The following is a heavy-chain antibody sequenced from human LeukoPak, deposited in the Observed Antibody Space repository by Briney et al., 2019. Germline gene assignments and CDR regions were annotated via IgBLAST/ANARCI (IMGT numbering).Heavy chain of an antibody. CDR1: GFTFSSHA. J-gene: IGHJ4*02. Sequence: GGSLRLSCAASGFTFSSHAMSWVRQAPGRGLEWVSGISSSGDATNYADSVRGRFTISRDNSRNTLHLQINSLRAEDTAAYYCATRNFYQSRPYYYYYFDFWGQGTLVTVPS. CDR2: ISSSGDAT. CDR3: ATRNFYQSRPYYYYYFDF. V-gene: IGHV3-23*01. D-gene: IGHD3-22*01.